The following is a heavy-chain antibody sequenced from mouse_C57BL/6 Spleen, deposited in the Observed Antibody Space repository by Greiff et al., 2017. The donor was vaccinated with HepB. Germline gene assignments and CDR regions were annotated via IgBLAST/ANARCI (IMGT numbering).Heavy chain of an antibody. CDR1: GYTFTDYN. CDR3: ASSLDYYGSPYWYFDV. J-gene: IGHJ1*03. D-gene: IGHD1-1*01. CDR2: INPNNGGT. Sequence: EVQLQESGPELVKPGASVKMSCKASGYTFTDYNMHWVKQSHGKSLEWIGYINPNNGGTSYNQKFKGKATLTVNKSSSTAYMELRSLTSEDSAVYYCASSLDYYGSPYWYFDVWGTGTTVTVSS. V-gene: IGHV1-22*01.